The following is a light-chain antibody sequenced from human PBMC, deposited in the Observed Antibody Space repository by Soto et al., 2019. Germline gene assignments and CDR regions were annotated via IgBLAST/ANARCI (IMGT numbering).Light chain of an antibody. Sequence: DIQMTQSPSALSASVGDRVNITCRASEGIRVYLAWYQQRPGKAPKLLIYASSILQSGIPPRFSGTRSDTEFALAISSLRPDDVATYYCQNYHKAPFTFGPGTQVDIK. J-gene: IGKJ3*01. CDR2: ASS. CDR3: QNYHKAPFT. V-gene: IGKV1-27*01. CDR1: EGIRVY.